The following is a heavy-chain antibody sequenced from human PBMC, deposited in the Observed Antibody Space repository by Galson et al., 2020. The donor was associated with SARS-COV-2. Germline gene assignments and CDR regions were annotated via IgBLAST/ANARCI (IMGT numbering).Heavy chain of an antibody. Sequence: GGSLRLSCAASGFTFSSYGMNWVRQAPGKGLEWVSSISSSSSYIYYADSVKGRFTISRDNAKNSLYLQMNSLRAEDTAVYYCARDSSRLSSGYSQRVFWGQGTLVTVSS. D-gene: IGHD3-22*01. J-gene: IGHJ4*02. CDR2: ISSSSSYI. CDR3: ARDSSRLSSGYSQRVF. CDR1: GFTFSSYG. V-gene: IGHV3-21*01.